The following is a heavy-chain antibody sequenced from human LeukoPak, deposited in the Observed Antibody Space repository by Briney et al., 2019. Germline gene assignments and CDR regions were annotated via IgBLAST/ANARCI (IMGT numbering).Heavy chain of an antibody. J-gene: IGHJ4*02. D-gene: IGHD2-2*01. V-gene: IGHV3-23*01. Sequence: PGGSLRLSCAASGFTFGSYAMSWVRQAPGKGLEWVSAISGSGGSTYYADSVKGRFTISRDNSKNTLYLQMNSLRAEDTAVYYCAKQTYQLLFVLDYWGQGTLVTVSS. CDR1: GFTFGSYA. CDR3: AKQTYQLLFVLDY. CDR2: ISGSGGST.